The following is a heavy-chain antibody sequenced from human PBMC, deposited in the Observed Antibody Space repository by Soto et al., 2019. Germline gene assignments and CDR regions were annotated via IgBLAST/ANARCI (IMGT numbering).Heavy chain of an antibody. V-gene: IGHV3-30-3*01. D-gene: IGHD3-22*01. Sequence: LRLSCAASGFTFSSYAMHWVRQAPGKGLEWVAVILYDGSKKYYAESVKGRFTISRDNAKSTLYLQMNSLRVEDTAVYYCARDQRRYYYDSDGLAPWGQGTLVTVSA. CDR1: GFTFSSYA. J-gene: IGHJ5*02. CDR2: ILYDGSKK. CDR3: ARDQRRYYYDSDGLAP.